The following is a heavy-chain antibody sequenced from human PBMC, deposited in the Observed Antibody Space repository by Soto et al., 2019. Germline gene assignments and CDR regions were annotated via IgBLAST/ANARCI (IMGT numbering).Heavy chain of an antibody. CDR1: GDSLNSDGYS. J-gene: IGHJ4*02. V-gene: IGHV4-30-2*01. CDR3: ARNRVGSSWYVDY. Sequence: SETLSLTCGVSGDSLNSDGYSWSWIRQPPRKGLEWIGYIYYSGSTHYHPSLKSRVTMSLDRSKNQFSLRLNAVTAADTAVYYCARNRVGSSWYVDYWGQGIQVTVSS. CDR2: IYYSGST. D-gene: IGHD6-13*01.